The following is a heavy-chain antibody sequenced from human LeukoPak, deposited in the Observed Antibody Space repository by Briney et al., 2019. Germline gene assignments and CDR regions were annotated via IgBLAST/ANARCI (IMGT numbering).Heavy chain of an antibody. CDR1: GDSIITYY. CDR3: ARHSRGYDSEFGY. CDR2: MYYSGST. V-gene: IGHV4-59*08. D-gene: IGHD5-12*01. Sequence: SETLSLTCTVSGDSIITYYWSWIRQPPGKGLEWIGYMYYSGSTNYNPSLKSRVTISVDKSRNQFSLTLRSVTAADTAVYYCARHSRGYDSEFGYWGQGTLVTVSS. J-gene: IGHJ4*02.